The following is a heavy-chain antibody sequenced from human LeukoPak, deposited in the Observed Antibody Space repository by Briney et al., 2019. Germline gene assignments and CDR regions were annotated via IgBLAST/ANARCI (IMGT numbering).Heavy chain of an antibody. D-gene: IGHD1-1*01. J-gene: IGHJ4*02. V-gene: IGHV3-30*01. CDR2: LSFDGSPE. CDR1: GFSFSSYA. Sequence: GGSLRLSCAASGFSFSSYAIHWVRQSPGKGLEWVAVLSFDGSPEYYADSVKGRFTISRDDSKNTLFLQMNSLRPDDTSVYFCARGGTGTTWRTYYFDYWGQGTLVTVSS. CDR3: ARGGTGTTWRTYYFDY.